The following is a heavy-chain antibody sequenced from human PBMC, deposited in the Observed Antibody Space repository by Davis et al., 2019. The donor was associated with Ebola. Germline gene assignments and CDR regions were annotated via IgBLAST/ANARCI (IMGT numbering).Heavy chain of an antibody. CDR3: ARRVTTRTTSAMDV. Sequence: GESLKISCKGSGYIYTSYLISWVRQMPGKGLEWMGKIDPSDSYTNYSPSFQGHVTMSADKSSSSVYLQWSGLKASDTAIYYCARRVTTRTTSAMDVWGQGTSVTVSS. CDR2: IDPSDSYT. CDR1: GYIYTSYL. V-gene: IGHV5-10-1*01. J-gene: IGHJ6*02. D-gene: IGHD4-11*01.